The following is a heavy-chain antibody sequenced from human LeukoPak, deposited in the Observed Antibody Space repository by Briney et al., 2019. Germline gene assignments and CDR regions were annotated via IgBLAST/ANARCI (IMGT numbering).Heavy chain of an antibody. V-gene: IGHV3-74*01. J-gene: IGHJ4*01. CDR1: GFTFSSYW. CDR3: ARSRYDYIWGIEY. Sequence: GASLRLSCAASGFTFSSYWMHWVRQAPGKGLVWVSRLNSDGGSTNYADSVKGRFTMSRDNAKNTLYLQMNSLRDEDTSVFYCARSRYDYIWGIEYWGHGTLVTIS. CDR2: LNSDGGST. D-gene: IGHD3-16*01.